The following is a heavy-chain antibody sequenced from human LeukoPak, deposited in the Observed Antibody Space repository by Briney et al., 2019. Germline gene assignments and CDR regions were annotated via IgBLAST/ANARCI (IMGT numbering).Heavy chain of an antibody. J-gene: IGHJ5*02. D-gene: IGHD3-10*01. CDR2: IIPIFGTA. V-gene: IGHV1-69*06. CDR3: ARDHDSSGAFGEEGLDP. CDR1: GGTFSSYA. Sequence: GASVKVSCKASGGTFSSYAISWVRQAPGQGLKWMGGIIPIFGTANYAQKFQGRVTITADKSTSTAYMELSSLRSEDTAVYYCARDHDSSGAFGEEGLDPWGQGTLVTVSS.